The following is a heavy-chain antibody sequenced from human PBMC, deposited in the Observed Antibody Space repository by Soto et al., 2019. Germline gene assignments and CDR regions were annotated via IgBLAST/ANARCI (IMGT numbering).Heavy chain of an antibody. D-gene: IGHD3-3*01. V-gene: IGHV4-39*01. CDR3: ATTYYDFWSGSSNWFDP. Sequence: ETLSLTCTVSGGSISSSSYYWGWIRQPPGKGLEWIGSIYYSGSTYYNPSLKSRVTISVDTSKNQFSLKLSSVTAADTAVYYCATTYYDFWSGSSNWFDPWGQGTLVTVS. J-gene: IGHJ5*02. CDR1: GGSISSSSYY. CDR2: IYYSGST.